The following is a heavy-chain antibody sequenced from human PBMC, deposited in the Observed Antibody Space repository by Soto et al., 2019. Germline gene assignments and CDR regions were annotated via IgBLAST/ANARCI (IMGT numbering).Heavy chain of an antibody. D-gene: IGHD2-21*02. J-gene: IGHJ4*02. V-gene: IGHV3-74*01. CDR2: ISSDGSYT. Sequence: EVQLVESGGGLVQPGGSLRLSCAASGLTFSSYWMHWVRQAPGKGLVWVSRISSDGSYTNYADSVKGRFTISRDNAKNTLYRQMNSLRAEDTAVYSCASEHGGDRYFDYWGQGNLVNVSS. CDR3: ASEHGGDRYFDY. CDR1: GLTFSSYW.